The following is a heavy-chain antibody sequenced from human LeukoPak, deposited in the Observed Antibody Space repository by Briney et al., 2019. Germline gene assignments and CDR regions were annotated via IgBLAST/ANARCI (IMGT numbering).Heavy chain of an antibody. CDR1: GFTLSTYT. CDR3: AREILAPGKTHDY. V-gene: IGHV3-21*01. J-gene: IGHJ4*02. Sequence: GGSLRLSCAASGFTLSTYTMNWVRQAPGKGLERVSSISSSSSYIYYTDSVKGRFTISRDNAKNTLFLQINSLRAEDTAVYYCAREILAPGKTHDYWGQGTLVTVSS. CDR2: ISSSSSYI.